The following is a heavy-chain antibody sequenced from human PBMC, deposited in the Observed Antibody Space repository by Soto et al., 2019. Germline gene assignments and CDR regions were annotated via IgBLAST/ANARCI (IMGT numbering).Heavy chain of an antibody. V-gene: IGHV1-2*04. Sequence: ASVKVSCKASGYTFTGYFIHWVRQAPGQGLEWMGWINPNSGVTDYAQKFQGWVTMTRDTSISTAYMELTRLTSDATAVYYCARDGYCRYCSRHHLVTHHGFDVWGQGTMVTVS. CDR2: INPNSGVT. CDR3: ARDGYCRYCSRHHLVTHHGFDV. D-gene: IGHD2-15*01. CDR1: GYTFTGYF. J-gene: IGHJ3*01.